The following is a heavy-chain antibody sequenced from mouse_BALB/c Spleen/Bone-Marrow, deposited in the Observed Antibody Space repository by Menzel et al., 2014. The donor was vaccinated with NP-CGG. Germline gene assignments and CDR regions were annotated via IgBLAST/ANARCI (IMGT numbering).Heavy chain of an antibody. J-gene: IGHJ4*01. CDR3: ARSGRYGAYYAMDY. Sequence: QVQLQQSGAELVRPGVSVKISCKGSGYTFTDYAMHWVKQSHAKSLEWIGVISTYYGDASYNQKFKGKATMTVDKSSSTAYMELARPTSEDSAIYYCARSGRYGAYYAMDYWGQGTSVTVSS. CDR1: GYTFTDYA. CDR2: ISTYYGDA. D-gene: IGHD2-14*01. V-gene: IGHV1S137*01.